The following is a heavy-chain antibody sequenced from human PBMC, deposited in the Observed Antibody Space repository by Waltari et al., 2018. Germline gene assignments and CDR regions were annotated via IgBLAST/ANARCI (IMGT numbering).Heavy chain of an antibody. Sequence: QVQLVESGGGVVQPGRSLRLSCAASGFTFSNSAMHWVRQAPGKGREWVAVISLDGVNKDYGDSVKGRFTISRDNSKNTLYLQMNSLRAEDTAVYYCAKDAAAAPAYYYYKDVWGKGTTVTISS. CDR1: GFTFSNSA. J-gene: IGHJ6*03. V-gene: IGHV3-30*18. CDR2: ISLDGVNK. D-gene: IGHD6-13*01. CDR3: AKDAAAAPAYYYYKDV.